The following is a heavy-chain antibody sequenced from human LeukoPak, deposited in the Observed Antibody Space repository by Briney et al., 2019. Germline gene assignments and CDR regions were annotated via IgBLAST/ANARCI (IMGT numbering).Heavy chain of an antibody. CDR1: GFTFSSYA. D-gene: IGHD6-19*01. Sequence: GRSLRLSCAASGFTFSSYAMHWVRQAPGKGLEWVAVISYDGSNKYYADSVKGRFTISRDNSKNTLYLQMNSLRAEDTAVYYCAKESYLAVAGAFDYWGQGTLVTVSS. CDR2: ISYDGSNK. J-gene: IGHJ4*02. V-gene: IGHV3-30*04. CDR3: AKESYLAVAGAFDY.